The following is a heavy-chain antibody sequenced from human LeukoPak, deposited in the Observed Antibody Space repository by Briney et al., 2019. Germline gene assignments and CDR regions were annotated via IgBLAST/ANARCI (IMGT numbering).Heavy chain of an antibody. D-gene: IGHD6-19*01. CDR2: MNPNSGDT. CDR3: ARDKDMAVPGY. J-gene: IGHJ4*02. Sequence: ASVRVSCKASGYTFTSYDSNWVRQATGQGLEWMGRMNPNSGDTGFAQKFQGRLTMTRSTSISTAYMELSSLRSEDTAVYYCARDKDMAVPGYWGQGTLVTVSS. V-gene: IGHV1-8*01. CDR1: GYTFTSYD.